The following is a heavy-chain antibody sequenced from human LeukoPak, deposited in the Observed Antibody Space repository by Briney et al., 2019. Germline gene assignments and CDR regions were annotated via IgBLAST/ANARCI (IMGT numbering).Heavy chain of an antibody. CDR3: ATLEVGATVY. CDR1: GFTFSSYG. V-gene: IGHV3-30*02. Sequence: PGGSLRLSCAASGFTFSSYGMHWVRQAPGKGLEWVAFIRYDGSKYYADSVKGRFTISRDNSKNTLYLQMNSLRAEDTAVYYCATLEVGATVYWGQGTLVTVSS. J-gene: IGHJ4*02. CDR2: IRYDGSK. D-gene: IGHD1-26*01.